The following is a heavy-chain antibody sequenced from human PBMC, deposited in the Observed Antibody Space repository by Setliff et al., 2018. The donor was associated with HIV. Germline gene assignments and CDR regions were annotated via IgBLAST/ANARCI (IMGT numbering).Heavy chain of an antibody. J-gene: IGHJ4*02. D-gene: IGHD5-12*01. V-gene: IGHV4-4*09. CDR1: GDSISNYY. CDR2: IYNSAST. CDR3: VGGLRSRSQGHFDY. Sequence: PSETLSLTCTVSGDSISNYYWSWIRQPPGRGLEWIGYIYNSASTNYNPSLKSRVTISVDTSKKQFSLKLNSVTAADTAVYYCVGGLRSRSQGHFDYWGQGTLVTVSS.